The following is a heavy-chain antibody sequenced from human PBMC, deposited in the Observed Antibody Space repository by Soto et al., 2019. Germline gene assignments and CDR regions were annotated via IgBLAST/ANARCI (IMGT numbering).Heavy chain of an antibody. CDR1: GGSPSSSY. D-gene: IGHD4-17*01. CDR3: ARVPTTVTHPKSPFLVDRDVKDESFAP. Sequence: SSETLSLTCSVCGGSPSSSYLSWIRQPQGQGLEWNGCISDRGNTYYNPSLQSRVTISIDTSTNQFLLDLTSVTTADTAVYYCARVPTTVTHPKSPFLVDRDVKDESFAPWGQGTLVTVSS. V-gene: IGHV4-59*01. CDR2: ISDRGNT. J-gene: IGHJ5*02.